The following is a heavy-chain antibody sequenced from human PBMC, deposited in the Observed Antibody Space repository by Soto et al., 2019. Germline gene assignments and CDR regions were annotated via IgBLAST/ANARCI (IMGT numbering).Heavy chain of an antibody. CDR3: ARDLWCYCGADCYPLDV. CDR1: GGSISSYY. J-gene: IGHJ6*02. CDR2: LYNTGST. Sequence: QVRLQESGPGLVKPSETLSLTCTVSGGSISSYYWSWIRQPPGKGLEWIGYLYNTGSTIYNPSLKHRVTISVDTSNNQLSLKLNSVTAADTAVYYCARDLWCYCGADCYPLDVWGQGTTVTASS. V-gene: IGHV4-59*01. D-gene: IGHD2-21*02.